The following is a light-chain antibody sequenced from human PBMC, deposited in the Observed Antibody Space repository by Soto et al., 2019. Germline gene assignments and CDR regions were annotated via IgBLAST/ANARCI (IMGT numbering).Light chain of an antibody. Sequence: QSALTQPASVSGSPGQSITISCTGTSSDVGGYDHVSWYQHHPGKAPKLLIYDVTNRPSGVSNRFSASKSGNTASLTISGLQAEDEADYYCSSYRINSTLGVFGTGTKVTVL. J-gene: IGLJ1*01. CDR1: SSDVGGYDH. CDR3: SSYRINSTLGV. V-gene: IGLV2-14*03. CDR2: DVT.